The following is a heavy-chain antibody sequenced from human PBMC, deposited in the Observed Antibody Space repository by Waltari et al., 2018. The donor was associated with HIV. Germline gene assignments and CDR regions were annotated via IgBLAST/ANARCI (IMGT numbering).Heavy chain of an antibody. V-gene: IGHV1-2*02. Sequence: QVQLVQSGAEVKKPGASVKVSCKASGYTFTGYYMHWVRQAPGQGREWMGWINPNRGGTNYGQKFQGRVTMTRDTSSSTAYMERSRRRSDDTAVYYCARDWQQWLVRGGAFDIWGQGTMVTVSS. J-gene: IGHJ3*02. CDR2: INPNRGGT. CDR1: GYTFTGYY. D-gene: IGHD6-19*01. CDR3: ARDWQQWLVRGGAFDI.